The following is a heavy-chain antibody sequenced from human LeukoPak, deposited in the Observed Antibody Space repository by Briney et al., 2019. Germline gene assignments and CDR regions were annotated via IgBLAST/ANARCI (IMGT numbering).Heavy chain of an antibody. V-gene: IGHV4-39*02. J-gene: IGHJ5*02. D-gene: IGHD2-8*02. CDR3: APGSTGGTRGSWFDP. CDR2: IYYTGGT. Sequence: SETLSLTCTVAGVSISSSRYYWGWIRQSPGRGLEWIGSIYYTGGTYYNPSLESRVTIYVDTSKSHFSLKLSSVTAADTAVYYCAPGSTGGTRGSWFDPWGQGILVTVSS. CDR1: GVSISSSRYY.